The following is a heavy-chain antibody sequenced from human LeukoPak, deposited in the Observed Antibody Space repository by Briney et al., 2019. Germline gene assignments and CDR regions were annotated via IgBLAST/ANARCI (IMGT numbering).Heavy chain of an antibody. Sequence: SETLSLTCTVSGGSISSSSYYWSWIRQPPGKGLEWIGYIYYSGSIKYNPSLKSRVTISVDTSKNQFSLKLSSVTAADTAVYYCARPVTELTDWYFDLWGRGTLVTVSS. CDR1: GGSISSSSYY. J-gene: IGHJ2*01. CDR3: ARPVTELTDWYFDL. D-gene: IGHD1-7*01. V-gene: IGHV4-61*01. CDR2: IYYSGSI.